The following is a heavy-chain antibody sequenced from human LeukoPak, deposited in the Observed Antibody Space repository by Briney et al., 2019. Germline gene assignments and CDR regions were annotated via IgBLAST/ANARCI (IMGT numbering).Heavy chain of an antibody. V-gene: IGHV4-59*01. CDR3: AGGLIAAAGTRVDY. CDR2: MYYSGST. Sequence: SETLSLTCTVSGGSISNYYWSWIRQPPGKGLEWIGYMYYSGSTNYDPSLKSRVTISADTSKNQFSLKLSSVAAADTAVYYCAGGLIAAAGTRVDYWGQGTLVTVSS. CDR1: GGSISNYY. J-gene: IGHJ4*02. D-gene: IGHD6-13*01.